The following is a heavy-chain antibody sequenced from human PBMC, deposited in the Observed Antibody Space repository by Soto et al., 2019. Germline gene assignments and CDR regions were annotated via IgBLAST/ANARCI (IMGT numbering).Heavy chain of an antibody. CDR2: IIPIFGTA. D-gene: IGHD2-21*02. CDR3: ASSVVTPLPYAFDI. J-gene: IGHJ3*02. CDR1: GGTFSSYA. V-gene: IGHV1-69*12. Sequence: QVQLVQSGAEVKKPGSSVKVSCKASGGTFSSYAISWVRQAPGQGLEWMGGIIPIFGTANYAQKFQGRVTFTASECXSTASMELSSLRSEDTAVYYCASSVVTPLPYAFDIWGQGTMVTVSS.